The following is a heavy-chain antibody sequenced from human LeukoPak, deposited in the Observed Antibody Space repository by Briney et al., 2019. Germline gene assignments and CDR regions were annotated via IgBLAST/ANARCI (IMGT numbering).Heavy chain of an antibody. CDR1: GGSISSYY. V-gene: IGHV4-59*08. Sequence: PSETLSLTCTVSGGSISSYYWSWIRQPPGKGLEWIGYIYYSGSTNYNPSLKSRVTISVDTSKNQFSLKLSSVTAADTAVYYCARPCDYGVTDAFDIWGQGTMVTVSS. CDR2: IYYSGST. CDR3: ARPCDYGVTDAFDI. J-gene: IGHJ3*02. D-gene: IGHD4-17*01.